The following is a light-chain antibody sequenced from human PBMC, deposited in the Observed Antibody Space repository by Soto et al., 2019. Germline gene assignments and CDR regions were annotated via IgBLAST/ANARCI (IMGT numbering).Light chain of an antibody. CDR3: QQRSNWPPP. V-gene: IGKV3-11*01. CDR1: QSVSSY. Sequence: ATLSLTPGERATLCCRASQSVSSYLAWYQQKPGQAPRLLIYDASNRATGIPARFSGSGSGTDFTLTISSLEPEDFAVYYCQQRSNWPPPFGQGARL. CDR2: DAS. J-gene: IGKJ5*01.